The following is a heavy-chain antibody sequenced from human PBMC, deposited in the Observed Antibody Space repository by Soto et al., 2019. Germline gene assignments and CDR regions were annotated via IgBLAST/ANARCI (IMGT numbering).Heavy chain of an antibody. CDR1: GFTFSNAW. CDR2: IKSKTDGGTT. J-gene: IGHJ6*02. CDR3: TTGYYGSGSPYYYYYYGMDV. V-gene: IGHV3-15*07. D-gene: IGHD3-10*01. Sequence: PGGSLRLSCAASGFTFSNAWMNWVRQAPGKGLEWVGRIKSKTDGGTTDYAAPVKGRFTISRDDSKNTLYLQMNSLKTEDTAVYYCTTGYYGSGSPYYYYYYGMDVWGQGTTVTVSS.